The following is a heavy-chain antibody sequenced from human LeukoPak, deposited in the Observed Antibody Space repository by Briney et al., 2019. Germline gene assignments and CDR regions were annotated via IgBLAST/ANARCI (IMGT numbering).Heavy chain of an antibody. CDR1: SASISSNSYY. Sequence: PSETLSLTCTVSSASISSNSYYWGWIRRSPGTGLEWIGSISYSGNTYYSQSLQSRVNISMDRSKNQLSLKLSSVTATDTAVYYCARLQDNSVYSAFHHWGPGTLVTVSS. V-gene: IGHV4-39*01. D-gene: IGHD3-22*01. CDR3: ARLQDNSVYSAFHH. CDR2: ISYSGNT. J-gene: IGHJ1*01.